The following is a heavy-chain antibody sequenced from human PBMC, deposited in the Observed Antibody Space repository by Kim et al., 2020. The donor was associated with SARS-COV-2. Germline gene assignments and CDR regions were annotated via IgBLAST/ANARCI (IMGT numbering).Heavy chain of an antibody. CDR3: ARDVGVDYDYVWGSYLSYYYYGMDV. CDR2: ISSSSSYI. D-gene: IGHD3-16*02. J-gene: IGHJ6*02. Sequence: GGSLRLSCAASGFTFSSYSMNWVRQAPGKGLEWVSSISSSSSYIYYADSVKGRVTISRDNAKNSLYLQMNSLRAEDTAVYYCARDVGVDYDYVWGSYLSYYYYGMDVWGQGTTVTVSS. V-gene: IGHV3-21*01. CDR1: GFTFSSYS.